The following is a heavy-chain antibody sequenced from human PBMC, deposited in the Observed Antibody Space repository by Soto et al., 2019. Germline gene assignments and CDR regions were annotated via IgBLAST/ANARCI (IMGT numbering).Heavy chain of an antibody. V-gene: IGHV3-21*01. D-gene: IGHD3-10*01. CDR3: ARVRYGSGSYYSLTAGACGMDV. CDR2: ISSSISYI. J-gene: IGHJ6*02. Sequence: PGGSLRLSCAASGFTFSSYSMNWVRQAPGKGLEWVSSISSSISYIYYADSVKGRFTISRDNAKNSLYLQMNSLRAEDTAVYYCARVRYGSGSYYSLTAGACGMDVWGQGTRVTVSS. CDR1: GFTFSSYS.